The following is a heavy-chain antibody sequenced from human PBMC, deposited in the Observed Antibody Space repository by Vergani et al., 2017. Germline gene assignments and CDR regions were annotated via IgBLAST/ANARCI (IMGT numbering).Heavy chain of an antibody. Sequence: EVQLVESGGGLVKPGGSLRLSCAASGFTFSNYWMSWVRQAPGKGLEWVANIKQDGSEKYYVDSVKGRFTISRDNAKNSLYLQMNSLRAEDTAVYYCAREGSSSSAVYYYYYYYMDVWGKGTTVTVSS. CDR2: IKQDGSEK. D-gene: IGHD6-6*01. V-gene: IGHV3-7*01. CDR3: AREGSSSSAVYYYYYYYMDV. J-gene: IGHJ6*03. CDR1: GFTFSNYW.